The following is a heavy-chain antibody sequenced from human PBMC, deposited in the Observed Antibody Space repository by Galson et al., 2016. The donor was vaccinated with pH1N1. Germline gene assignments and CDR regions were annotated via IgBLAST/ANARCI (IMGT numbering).Heavy chain of an antibody. Sequence: SVKVSCKASGGTFSDSPISWVRQAPGQGLEWMGGIIPLFGTTNYAQKFRGRVTITADESTSTAYMELSSLRYEDTAIYYCVRHFQESIGNCFDFWGQGALATVSS. J-gene: IGHJ4*02. V-gene: IGHV1-69*13. CDR3: VRHFQESIGNCFDF. CDR1: GGTFSDSP. CDR2: IIPLFGTT. D-gene: IGHD3-3*02.